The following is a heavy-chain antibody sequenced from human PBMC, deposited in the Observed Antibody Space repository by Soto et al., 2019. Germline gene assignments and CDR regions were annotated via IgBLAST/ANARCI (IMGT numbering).Heavy chain of an antibody. Sequence: QVQLRESGPGLVQPSQTLSLTCTVSGGSINSGGYYWNWIRQHPGKGLEGIGYMYYSGSTYYNPFLRYQVMISADTSKNNFTLKLSSVTAAHTAVYFCARGYRQSGYSSSWVFDYWGQGTLVNVSS. J-gene: IGHJ4*02. D-gene: IGHD6-13*01. CDR2: MYYSGST. CDR1: GGSINSGGYY. V-gene: IGHV4-31*01. CDR3: ARGYRQSGYSSSWVFDY.